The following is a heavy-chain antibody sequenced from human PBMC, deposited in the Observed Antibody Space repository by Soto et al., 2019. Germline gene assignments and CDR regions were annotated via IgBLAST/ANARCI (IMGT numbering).Heavy chain of an antibody. CDR2: IDGSGGIT. Sequence: QLLQSGGGLVQPGGSLTLSCAASGFTFGTTDMSWVRQAPGEGLEWVSTIDGSGGITYYADSVKGRFTISRDNSRNTVYLQMNSLRGDATALYYCVKNSGWFNTGGQGALVTVSS. J-gene: IGHJ5*02. CDR3: VKNSGWFNT. CDR1: GFTFGTTD. D-gene: IGHD3-10*01. V-gene: IGHV3-23*01.